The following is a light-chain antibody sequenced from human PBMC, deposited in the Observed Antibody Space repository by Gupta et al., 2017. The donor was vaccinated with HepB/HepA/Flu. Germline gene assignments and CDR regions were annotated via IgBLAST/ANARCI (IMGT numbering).Light chain of an antibody. J-gene: IGLJ2*01. CDR1: SSDIGGYDH. V-gene: IGLV2-14*03. Sequence: QSALTQPASVSGSPGQSLTISCTGTSSDIGGYDHVSWYQHHPGKAPKLMIYDVNDWPSGVSDRFSGSKSGNTASLTISGLQAEDEADYYCSSYTSSTSLGVVFGGGTKLTVL. CDR2: DVN. CDR3: SSYTSSTSLGVV.